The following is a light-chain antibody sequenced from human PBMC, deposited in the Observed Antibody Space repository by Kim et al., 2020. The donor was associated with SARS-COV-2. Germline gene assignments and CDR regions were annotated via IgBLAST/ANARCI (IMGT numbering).Light chain of an antibody. CDR3: GTWDSSLRVV. CDR2: DND. CDR1: RSTIGNDY. Sequence: PGQRVTISCSGSRSTIGNDYVSWYQQFPGTAPILLIYDNDKRPSGIPDRFSGSKSGTSATLDITGLQTGDEAEYYCGTWDSSLRVVFGGGTKLTVL. J-gene: IGLJ3*02. V-gene: IGLV1-51*01.